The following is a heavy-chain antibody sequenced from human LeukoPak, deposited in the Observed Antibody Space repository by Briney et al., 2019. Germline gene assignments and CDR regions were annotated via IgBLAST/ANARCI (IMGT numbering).Heavy chain of an antibody. J-gene: IGHJ3*02. CDR2: INHSGST. Sequence: PSETLSLTCAVYGGSFSGYYWSWIRQPPGKGLEWIGEINHSGSTNYNPSLKGRVTISVDTSKNQFSLKLSSVTAADTAVYYCASISPDGYSGYDLDAFDIWGQGTMVTVSS. D-gene: IGHD5-12*01. CDR3: ASISPDGYSGYDLDAFDI. CDR1: GGSFSGYY. V-gene: IGHV4-34*01.